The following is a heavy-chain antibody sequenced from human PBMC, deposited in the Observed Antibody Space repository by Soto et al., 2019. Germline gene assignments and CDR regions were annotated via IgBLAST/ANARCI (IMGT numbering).Heavy chain of an antibody. J-gene: IGHJ4*02. D-gene: IGHD3-22*01. V-gene: IGHV3-30*04. CDR3: ASEAGFYYDTSRY. Sequence: QVQLVESGGGVVQSGGSLRLSCVDPGFTFTTYALHWIRQAPGKGLEWVAVISPNGNNQYYADSVKGRFTISRDTSKSTLYLQMTSLRPDDTAVYYCASEAGFYYDTSRYWGQGTLVTVSS. CDR1: GFTFTTYA. CDR2: ISPNGNNQ.